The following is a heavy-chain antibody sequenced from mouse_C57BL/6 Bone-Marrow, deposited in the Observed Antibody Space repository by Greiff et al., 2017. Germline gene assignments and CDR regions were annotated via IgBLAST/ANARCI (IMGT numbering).Heavy chain of an antibody. CDR3: ARHYGSSYDYAMDY. J-gene: IGHJ4*01. Sequence: QVQLQQSGAELVRPGTSVKMSCKASGYTFTNYWIGWAKQRPGHGLEWIGEIYPGGGYTNYNEKFKGKATLTADKSSSTAYMQLRSLTSEDSAVYDCARHYGSSYDYAMDYWGQGTSVTVSS. CDR1: GYTFTNYW. D-gene: IGHD1-1*01. V-gene: IGHV1-63*01. CDR2: IYPGGGYT.